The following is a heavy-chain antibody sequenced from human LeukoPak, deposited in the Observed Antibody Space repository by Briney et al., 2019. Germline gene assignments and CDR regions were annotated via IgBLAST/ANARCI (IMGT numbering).Heavy chain of an antibody. Sequence: GESLKISCKGSGYTFTSYWIGWVRQMPGRGLEWMGIIYPGDSDTRYSPSFQGQVTISADKSISTAYLQWSSLKASDTAIYYCARQDGYALYYFDYWGQGTLVTVSS. CDR3: ARQDGYALYYFDY. V-gene: IGHV5-51*01. J-gene: IGHJ4*02. CDR1: GYTFTSYW. D-gene: IGHD5-24*01. CDR2: IYPGDSDT.